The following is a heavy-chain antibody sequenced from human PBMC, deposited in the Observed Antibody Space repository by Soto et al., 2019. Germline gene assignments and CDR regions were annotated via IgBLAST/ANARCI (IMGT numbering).Heavy chain of an antibody. J-gene: IGHJ4*02. CDR1: GFTFGVYA. Sequence: GGSLRLFCTASGFTFGVYAMSWFRQAPGKGLEWVGFIRSKAYGGTTEYAASVKGRFTISRDDSKSIAYLQMNSLKTEDTAVYYCTRTSWYYAFDYWGQGTLVTVSS. CDR3: TRTSWYYAFDY. V-gene: IGHV3-49*03. D-gene: IGHD6-13*01. CDR2: IRSKAYGGTT.